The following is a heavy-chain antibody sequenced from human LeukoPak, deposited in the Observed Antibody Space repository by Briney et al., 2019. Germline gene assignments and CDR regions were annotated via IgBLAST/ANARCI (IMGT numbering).Heavy chain of an antibody. CDR2: INPDRGGT. CDR3: VREDFAVIPAAMRGDY. CDR1: GYTFTGFY. J-gene: IGHJ4*02. V-gene: IGHV1-2*02. Sequence: ASVKVSCKASGYTFTGFYIHWARQAPGQGLEWMGWINPDRGGTNYAQKFQGRVTLARDTSINTAYMELSGLTSDDTAMYYCVREDFAVIPAAMRGDYWGQGTLVIVSS. D-gene: IGHD2-2*01.